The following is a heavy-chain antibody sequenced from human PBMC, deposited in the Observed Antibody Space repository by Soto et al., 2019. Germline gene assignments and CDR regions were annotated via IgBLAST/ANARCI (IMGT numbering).Heavy chain of an antibody. CDR2: INVYNGNT. CDR3: ARGVDSGSYYNQYNWFDP. D-gene: IGHD3-10*01. CDR1: GYTFTNYG. J-gene: IGHJ5*02. V-gene: IGHV1-18*01. Sequence: ASVKVSCKASGYTFTNYGISWVRQAPGQGLEWMGWINVYNGNTKYAQKVQGRVTMTTDTSTSTAYMELRSLRSDDTAVYYCARGVDSGSYYNQYNWFDPWGRG.